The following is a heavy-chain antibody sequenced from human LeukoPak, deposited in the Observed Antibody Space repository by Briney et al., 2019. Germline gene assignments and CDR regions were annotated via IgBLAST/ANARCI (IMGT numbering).Heavy chain of an antibody. CDR3: ARDLEAVAGYFDY. J-gene: IGHJ4*02. Sequence: GGSLRLSCAASGFTFSDYYMSWIRQAPGKGLEWVSYISSSGSTIYYADSVKGRFTISRDNAKNLLYLQMNSLRAEDTAVYYCARDLEAVAGYFDYWGQGTLVTVSS. D-gene: IGHD6-19*01. CDR1: GFTFSDYY. V-gene: IGHV3-11*01. CDR2: ISSSGSTI.